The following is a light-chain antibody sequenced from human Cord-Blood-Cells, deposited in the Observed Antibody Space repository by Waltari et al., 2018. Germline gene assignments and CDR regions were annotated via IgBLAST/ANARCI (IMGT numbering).Light chain of an antibody. CDR2: DVS. Sequence: QSALTQPASVSGSPGQSIPISCTGTSSDVGGYNYVSWYPQHPGKAPKLMIYDVSNRPSGVSNRFSGPKAGNTASLTISGLQAEDEADYYCSSYTSSSTLVFGGGTKLTVL. V-gene: IGLV2-14*01. J-gene: IGLJ2*01. CDR3: SSYTSSSTLV. CDR1: SSDVGGYNY.